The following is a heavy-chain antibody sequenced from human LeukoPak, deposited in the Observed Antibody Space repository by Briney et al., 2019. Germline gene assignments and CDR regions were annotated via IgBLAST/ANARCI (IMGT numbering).Heavy chain of an antibody. J-gene: IGHJ4*02. V-gene: IGHV3-48*01. CDR1: GFTFSSYS. CDR3: AIAYRGGDYAALDY. D-gene: IGHD4-17*01. CDR2: ISSSSSTI. Sequence: GGSLRLSCAASGFTFSSYSMNWVRQAPGKGLEWVSYISSSSSTIYYADSVKGRFTISRDNSKNTLYLQMNSLRAEDTAVYYCAIAYRGGDYAALDYWGQGTLVTVSS.